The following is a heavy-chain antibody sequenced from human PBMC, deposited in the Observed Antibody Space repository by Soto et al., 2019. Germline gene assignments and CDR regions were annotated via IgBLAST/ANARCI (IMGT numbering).Heavy chain of an antibody. D-gene: IGHD2-15*01. CDR3: AKDSGGYCSGGSCYLHYYYMDV. CDR2: ISYDGSNK. V-gene: IGHV3-30*18. CDR1: GFTFSSYG. J-gene: IGHJ6*03. Sequence: GGSLRLSCAASGFTFSSYGMHWVRQAPGKGLEWVAVISYDGSNKYYADSVKGRFTISRDNSKNTLYLQMNSLRAEDTAVYYLAKDSGGYCSGGSCYLHYYYMDVWGKGTTVTVSS.